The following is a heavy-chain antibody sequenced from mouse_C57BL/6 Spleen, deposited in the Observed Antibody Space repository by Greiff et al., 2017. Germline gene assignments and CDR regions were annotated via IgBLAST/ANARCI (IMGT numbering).Heavy chain of an antibody. CDR1: GFSLTSYG. V-gene: IGHV2-2*01. CDR3: ARKGITRDYYAMDY. D-gene: IGHD1-1*01. CDR2: IWSGGST. Sequence: VQRVESGPGLVQPSQSLSITCTVSGFSLTSYGVHWVRQSPGKGLEWLGVIWSGGSTDYNAAFISRLSISKDNSKSQVFFKMNSLQADDTAIYYCARKGITRDYYAMDYWGQGTSVTVSS. J-gene: IGHJ4*01.